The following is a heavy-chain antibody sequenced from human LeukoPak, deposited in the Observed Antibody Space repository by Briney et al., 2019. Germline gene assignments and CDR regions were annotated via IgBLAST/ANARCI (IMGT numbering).Heavy chain of an antibody. CDR2: IYTSGST. V-gene: IGHV4-4*07. J-gene: IGHJ6*03. D-gene: IGHD3-16*02. CDR1: GGSISSYY. Sequence: SETLSLTCTVSGGSISSYYWSWIRQPAGKGLEWIGRIYTSGSTNYNPSLKSRVTMSVDTSKNQFSLKLSSVTAADTAVYYCARVRGIEGYRQYGAHYYYYMDVWGKGTTVTVSS. CDR3: ARVRGIEGYRQYGAHYYYYMDV.